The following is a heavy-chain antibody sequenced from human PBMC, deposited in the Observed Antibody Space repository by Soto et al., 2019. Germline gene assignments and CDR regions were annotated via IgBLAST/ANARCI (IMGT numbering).Heavy chain of an antibody. Sequence: QVQLVESGGGVVQPGRSLRLSCAASGFIFSSYGMHWVRQAPGEGLERVANIWYDGSNEYYADSVKGRFSISRDNLKNLLYLQMNSLRVDDTALYYCVRERPGMDVWGQGTTVTVSS. CDR1: GFIFSSYG. V-gene: IGHV3-33*01. J-gene: IGHJ6*02. CDR3: VRERPGMDV. CDR2: IWYDGSNE.